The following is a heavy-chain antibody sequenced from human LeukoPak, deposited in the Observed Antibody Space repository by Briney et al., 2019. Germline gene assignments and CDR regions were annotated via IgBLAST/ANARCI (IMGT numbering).Heavy chain of an antibody. CDR2: ISGSGGST. V-gene: IGHV3-23*01. J-gene: IGHJ6*02. CDR3: AKESSSFGYYGMDV. Sequence: GGSLRLSCAASGLTFSSYAMSWVRQAPGKGLEWVSAISGSGGSTYYADSVKGRFTISRDNSKNTLYLQMNSLRAEDTAVYYCAKESSSFGYYGMDVWGQGTTVTVSS. CDR1: GLTFSSYA. D-gene: IGHD3-16*01.